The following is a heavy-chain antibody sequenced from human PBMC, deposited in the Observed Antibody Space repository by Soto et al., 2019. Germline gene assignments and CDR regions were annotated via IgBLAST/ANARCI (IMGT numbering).Heavy chain of an antibody. V-gene: IGHV4-31*03. D-gene: IGHD4-17*01. CDR2: IYYSGST. CDR3: ARAYTSNYGGNRGWFDP. J-gene: IGHJ5*02. CDR1: GGSISSGGYY. Sequence: TLSLTFTVSGGSISSGGYYWSWIRQHPGKGLEWIGYIYYSGSTYYNPSLKSRVTISVDTSKNQFSLKLSSVTAADTAVYYCARAYTSNYGGNRGWFDPWGQGTLVTVSS.